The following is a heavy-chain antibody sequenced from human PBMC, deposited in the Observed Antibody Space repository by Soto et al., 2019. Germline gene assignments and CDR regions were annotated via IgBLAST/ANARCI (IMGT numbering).Heavy chain of an antibody. D-gene: IGHD3-16*02. Sequence: SETLSLTCTVSGGSISSGGYYWSWIRQHPGKGLEWIGYIYYSGSTYYNPSLKSRVTISVDTSKNQFSLKLSSVTAADTAVYYCARARNHYVWGSYRPLGYFDYWGQGTLVTVSS. V-gene: IGHV4-31*03. CDR2: IYYSGST. CDR1: GGSISSGGYY. CDR3: ARARNHYVWGSYRPLGYFDY. J-gene: IGHJ4*02.